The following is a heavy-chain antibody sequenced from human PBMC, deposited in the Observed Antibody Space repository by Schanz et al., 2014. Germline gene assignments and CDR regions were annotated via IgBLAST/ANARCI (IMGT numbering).Heavy chain of an antibody. V-gene: IGHV3-15*01. D-gene: IGHD3-10*01. CDR1: GFTLNNAW. J-gene: IGHJ4*02. CDR2: IKSKTDGGTR. CDR3: TADLWFGAVWGVW. Sequence: EVQLVESGGGLVKPGGSLRLSCATSGFTLNNAWMNWVRQAPGKGLQWVARIKSKTDGGTRDYAAPVKGRFTISTDDSKNTGYLKINSQQTEDRAVYYFTADLWFGAVWGVWWGQGTLVTVSS.